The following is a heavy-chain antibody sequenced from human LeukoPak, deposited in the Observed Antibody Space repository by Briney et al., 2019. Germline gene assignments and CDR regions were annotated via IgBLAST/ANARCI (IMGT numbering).Heavy chain of an antibody. Sequence: SETLSLTCTVSGGSINSYYWSWIRQPPGKGLEWIGYIYYSGSAYYNPSLKSRVTISVDTSKNQFSLKLSSVTAADTAVYYCARELGYCSSTSCFNWFDPWGQGTLVTVSS. CDR3: ARELGYCSSTSCFNWFDP. CDR1: GGSINSYY. V-gene: IGHV4-30-4*01. J-gene: IGHJ5*02. D-gene: IGHD2-2*03. CDR2: IYYSGSA.